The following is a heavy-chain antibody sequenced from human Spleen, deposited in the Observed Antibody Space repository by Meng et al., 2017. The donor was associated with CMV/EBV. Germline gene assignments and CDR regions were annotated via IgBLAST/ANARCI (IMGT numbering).Heavy chain of an antibody. V-gene: IGHV3-23*03. Sequence: GESLKISCAASGFTFSTYAMSWVRQAPEKGLEWISVIYSGGSRTYYADSVRGRFTVSRDDSKDTLYLQMNSLRAEDTAVYYCAKDKGLYGGHSIGAFDIWGQGTMVTVSS. CDR1: GFTFSTYA. J-gene: IGHJ3*02. CDR2: IYSGGSRT. D-gene: IGHD4-23*01. CDR3: AKDKGLYGGHSIGAFDI.